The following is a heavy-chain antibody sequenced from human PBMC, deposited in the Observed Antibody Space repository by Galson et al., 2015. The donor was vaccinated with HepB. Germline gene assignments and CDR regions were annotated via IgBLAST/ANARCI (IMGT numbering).Heavy chain of an antibody. CDR3: ARSVGGSYPYFDY. CDR1: GFTFSSYA. V-gene: IGHV3-30-3*01. J-gene: IGHJ4*02. Sequence: SLRLSCAASGFTFSSYAMHWVRQAPGKGLEWVAVISYDGSNEYYADSVKGRFTISRDNSKNTLYLQMNSLRAEDTAVYYCARSVGGSYPYFDYWGQGTLVTVSS. CDR2: ISYDGSNE. D-gene: IGHD1-26*01.